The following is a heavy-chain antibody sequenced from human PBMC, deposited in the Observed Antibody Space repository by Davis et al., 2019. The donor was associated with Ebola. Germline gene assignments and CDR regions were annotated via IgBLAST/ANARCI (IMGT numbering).Heavy chain of an antibody. J-gene: IGHJ4*02. D-gene: IGHD3-22*01. Sequence: SETLSLTCTVSCGSMYSSSYYWGWIRQPPGKGLEWIGSMYVSGGTYSNPSLKSRLTMSVDTSKNQFSLKLTSVTAADTAVYYCGNLRSGYGDYWGQGTLITVSS. CDR3: GNLRSGYGDY. CDR1: CGSMYSSSYY. V-gene: IGHV4-39*01. CDR2: MYVSGGT.